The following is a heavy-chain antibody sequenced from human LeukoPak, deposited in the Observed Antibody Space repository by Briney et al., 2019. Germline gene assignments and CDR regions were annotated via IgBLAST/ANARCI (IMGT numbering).Heavy chain of an antibody. J-gene: IGHJ6*02. CDR3: ARSLPPAHGMDV. CDR2: IYYSGST. D-gene: IGHD2-2*01. CDR1: GASISSGSYY. V-gene: IGHV4-30-4*08. Sequence: SGTLSLTCAVSGASISSGSYYWSWIRQPAGKGLEWIGYIYYSGSTYYNPSLKSRVTISVDTSKNQFSLKLSSVTAADTAVYYCARSLPPAHGMDVWGQGTTVTVSS.